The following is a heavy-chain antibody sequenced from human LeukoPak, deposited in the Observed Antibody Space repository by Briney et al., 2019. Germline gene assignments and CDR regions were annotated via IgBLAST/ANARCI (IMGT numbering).Heavy chain of an antibody. CDR1: GGTFSSYA. D-gene: IGHD2-2*02. J-gene: IGHJ4*02. Sequence: SVKVSCKASGGTFSSYAISWVRQAPGQGREWMGGIIPIFGTANYAQKFQGRVTITADESTSTAYMELSSLRSEDTAVYYCAREATYKMLYAYYCGQRTLVTVSS. CDR3: AREATYKMLYAYY. CDR2: IIPIFGTA. V-gene: IGHV1-69*13.